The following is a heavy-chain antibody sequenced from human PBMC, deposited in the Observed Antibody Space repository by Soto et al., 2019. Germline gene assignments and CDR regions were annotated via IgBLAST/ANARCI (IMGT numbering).Heavy chain of an antibody. CDR3: ARVVSSSGYYYYYGMDV. D-gene: IGHD3-22*01. CDR1: GGSISSYY. J-gene: IGHJ6*02. Sequence: SETLSLTCTASGGSISSYYWSWIRQPAGKGLEWIGRIYTSGSTNYNPSLKSRVTMSVDTSKNQFSLKLSSVTAADTAVYYCARVVSSSGYYYYYGMDVWGQGTTVTVSS. CDR2: IYTSGST. V-gene: IGHV4-4*07.